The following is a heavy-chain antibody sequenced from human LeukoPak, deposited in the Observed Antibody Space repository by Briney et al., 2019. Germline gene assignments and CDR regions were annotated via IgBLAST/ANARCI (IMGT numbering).Heavy chain of an antibody. V-gene: IGHV3-30-3*01. CDR2: MSCDGNNK. CDR1: GFTFSTYA. CDR3: AREDGDLPDY. J-gene: IGHJ4*02. D-gene: IGHD4-17*01. Sequence: PGRSLRLSCAASGFTFSTYAMHWVRQAPGKGLEWVAVMSCDGNNKYYVDSVKGRFTISRDNSKNTLYLQMTSLRPEDTAVYYCAREDGDLPDYWGQGTLVTVSS.